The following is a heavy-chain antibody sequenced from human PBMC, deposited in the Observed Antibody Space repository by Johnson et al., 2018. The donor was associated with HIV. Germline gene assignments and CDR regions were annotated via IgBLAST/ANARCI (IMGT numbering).Heavy chain of an antibody. CDR3: ARDRLMTATLFPDAFDI. D-gene: IGHD3-16*01. V-gene: IGHV3-15*01. CDR2: IKSKTDGGTT. Sequence: VQLVESGGGVVQPGRSLRLSCAASGFTFSSYAMHWVRQAPGKGLEWVGRIKSKTDGGTTDYGAPVKGRFTISRNDSENTLYLQMNSLRAEDTAVYYCARDRLMTATLFPDAFDIWGQGTMVTVSS. J-gene: IGHJ3*02. CDR1: GFTFSSYA.